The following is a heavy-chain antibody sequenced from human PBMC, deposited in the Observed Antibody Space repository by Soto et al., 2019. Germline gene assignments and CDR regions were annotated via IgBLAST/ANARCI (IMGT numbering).Heavy chain of an antibody. D-gene: IGHD2-15*01. CDR2: INPRSGGT. CDR3: ARRPLAHCSGGGCLDP. CDR1: GYSFTGYY. Sequence: VKVSCKASGYSFTGYYIQWVRQAPGQGLEWLGWINPRSGGTIYAQKFQDRVTLTRDTSISTAYVELRSLTSDDTAVYYCARRPLAHCSGGGCLDPWGQGTQVTVSS. V-gene: IGHV1-2*02. J-gene: IGHJ5*02.